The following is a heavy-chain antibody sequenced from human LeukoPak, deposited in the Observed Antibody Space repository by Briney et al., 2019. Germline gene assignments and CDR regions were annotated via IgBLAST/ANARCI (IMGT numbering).Heavy chain of an antibody. CDR2: ITSDGSTS. CDR3: ASPKPDY. Sequence: PGGSLRLSCAASGFTFRSWYMYWVRQRPGKGLEWLCRITSDGSTSYYAASVRGRFTISRDNAKNTLYLQMNSLTDEDTAVYYCASPKPDYWGQGTLVTVSS. V-gene: IGHV3-74*01. CDR1: GFTFRSWY. J-gene: IGHJ4*02.